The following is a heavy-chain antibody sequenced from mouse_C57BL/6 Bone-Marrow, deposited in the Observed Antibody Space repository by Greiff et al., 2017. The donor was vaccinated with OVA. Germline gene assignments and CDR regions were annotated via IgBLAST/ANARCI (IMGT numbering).Heavy chain of an antibody. J-gene: IGHJ4*01. CDR2: IDPETGGT. V-gene: IGHV1-15*01. CDR3: TRSNYEDYAMDY. Sequence: VQLKESGAELVRPGASVTLSCKASGYTFTDYEMHWVKQTPVHSLEWIGAIDPETGGTAYNQKFKGKAILTADKSSSTAYMELRSLTSEDSAVYYCTRSNYEDYAMDYWGQGTSVTVSS. D-gene: IGHD1-1*01. CDR1: GYTFTDYE.